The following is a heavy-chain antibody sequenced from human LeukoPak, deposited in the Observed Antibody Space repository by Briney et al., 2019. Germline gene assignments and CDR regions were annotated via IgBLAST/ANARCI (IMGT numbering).Heavy chain of an antibody. CDR3: ARDGGQVGATGPFDY. CDR1: GGTFSNCA. D-gene: IGHD1-26*01. CDR2: INRNSGDA. Sequence: GASVTVSCKASGGTFSNCAISWVRQAPGQGLEWMRWINRNSGDANYAQKFQGRVTMTRDTSISTAYMELSRLRSDDTAVYYCARDGGQVGATGPFDYWGQGTLVTVSS. J-gene: IGHJ4*02. V-gene: IGHV1-2*02.